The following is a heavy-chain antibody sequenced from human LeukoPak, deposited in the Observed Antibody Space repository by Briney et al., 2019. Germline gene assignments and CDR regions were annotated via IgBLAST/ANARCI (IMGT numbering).Heavy chain of an antibody. CDR2: IYYSGST. CDR1: GGSISSSSYY. J-gene: IGHJ4*02. V-gene: IGHV4-39*01. D-gene: IGHD5-24*01. Sequence: SETLSLTCTVSGGSISSSSYYWGWIRQPPGKGLEWIGSIYYSGSTYYNPSLKSRVTISVDTSKNQFSLKLSSVTAADTAVYYCASGIGRSLQLGGFDYWGQGTLVTVSS. CDR3: ASGIGRSLQLGGFDY.